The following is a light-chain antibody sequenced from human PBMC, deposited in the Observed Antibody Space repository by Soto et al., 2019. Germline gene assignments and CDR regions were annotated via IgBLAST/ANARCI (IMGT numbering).Light chain of an antibody. J-gene: IGLJ2*01. V-gene: IGLV2-14*01. CDR1: SSDVGAYDY. CDR3: SSYTSTSTLV. CDR2: YVS. Sequence: QSALTQPASVSGSPGQAITISCTGTSSDVGAYDYVSWYQQHPRKAPKLMIYYVSDRPSEVSNRFSGSKSGNTASLAISGLQAEDEADYYCSSYTSTSTLVFGGGTKVTVL.